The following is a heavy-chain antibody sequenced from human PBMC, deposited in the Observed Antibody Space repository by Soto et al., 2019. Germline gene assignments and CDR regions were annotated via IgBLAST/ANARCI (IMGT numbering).Heavy chain of an antibody. J-gene: IGHJ6*02. D-gene: IGHD6-6*01. CDR1: GFTFDDYA. V-gene: IGHV3-9*01. Sequence: GGSLRLSCAASGFTFDDYAMHWVRQAPGKGLEWVSGISWNSGSIGYADSVKGRFTTSRDNAKNSLYLQMNSLRAEDTALYYCAKDLIGIAARPGRGGTYYYYGMDVWGQGTTVTVSS. CDR3: AKDLIGIAARPGRGGTYYYYGMDV. CDR2: ISWNSGSI.